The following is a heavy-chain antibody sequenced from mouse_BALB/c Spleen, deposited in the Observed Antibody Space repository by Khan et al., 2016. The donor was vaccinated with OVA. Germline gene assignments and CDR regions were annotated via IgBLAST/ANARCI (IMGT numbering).Heavy chain of an antibody. CDR3: ARGGLPFAY. J-gene: IGHJ3*01. D-gene: IGHD2-13*01. CDR1: GFSLSNYG. V-gene: IGHV2-2*02. CDR2: IWSVGST. Sequence: QVQLQQSGPGLVQPSQSLSITCTDSGFSLSNYGVHWVRQSPGKGLEWLGVIWSVGSTDFNAAFISRLSINKDNSKSQVFFKMNSLQTNDSAIYYCARGGLPFAYWGQGTLVTVSA.